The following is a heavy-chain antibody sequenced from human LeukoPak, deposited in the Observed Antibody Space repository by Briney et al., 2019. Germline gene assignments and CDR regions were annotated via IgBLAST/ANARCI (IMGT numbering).Heavy chain of an antibody. V-gene: IGHV3-23*01. Sequence: GGSLRLSCAASGFTVSSKYMTWVRQAPGKGLEWVSAISGSGGSTYYADSVKGRFTISRDNSKNTLYLQMNSLRAEDTAVYYCAPPKGASFLNWGQGTMVTVSS. CDR2: ISGSGGST. CDR3: APPKGASFLN. J-gene: IGHJ3*01. CDR1: GFTVSSKY. D-gene: IGHD2/OR15-2a*01.